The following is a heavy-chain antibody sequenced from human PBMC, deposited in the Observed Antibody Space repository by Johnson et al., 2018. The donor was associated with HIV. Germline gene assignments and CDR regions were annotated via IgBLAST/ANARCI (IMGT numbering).Heavy chain of an antibody. D-gene: IGHD6-13*01. CDR3: AKEQWSSSWTNDAFDI. J-gene: IGHJ3*02. CDR1: GFTVSSNY. Sequence: VHLVESGGGLVQPGGSLRLSCAASGFTVSSNYMNWVRQAPGKGLEWVSVIYTGGSTYYADSVKGRFTISRDNSKNTLYLQMNSLRVEDTAVYYCAKEQWSSSWTNDAFDIWGQGTKVSVSS. V-gene: IGHV3-66*01. CDR2: IYTGGST.